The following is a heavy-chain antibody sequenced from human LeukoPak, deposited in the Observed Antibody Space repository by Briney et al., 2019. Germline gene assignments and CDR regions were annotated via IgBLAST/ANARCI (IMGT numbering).Heavy chain of an antibody. CDR1: GFTFSSYG. Sequence: GGSLRLSCAASGFTFSSYGMHWVRQAPGKGLEWVAVISYDGSNKYYADSVKGRFTISRDNSKNTLYLQMNSLRAEDTAVYYCAKDLTKFDWSPNWFDPWGQGTLVTVSS. J-gene: IGHJ5*02. V-gene: IGHV3-30*18. CDR2: ISYDGSNK. CDR3: AKDLTKFDWSPNWFDP. D-gene: IGHD3-9*01.